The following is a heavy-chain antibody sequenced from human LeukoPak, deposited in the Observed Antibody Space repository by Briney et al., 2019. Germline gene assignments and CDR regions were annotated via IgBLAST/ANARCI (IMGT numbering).Heavy chain of an antibody. D-gene: IGHD4-17*01. J-gene: IGHJ4*02. CDR1: GYTFTSYG. CDR2: ISAYNGNT. CDR3: ARVGATTVTGTGRWYFDY. V-gene: IGHV1-18*01. Sequence: GASVKVSCKASGYTFTSYGISWVRQAPGQGLEWMGWISAYNGNTNYAQKLQGRVTMTTDTSTSTAYMELRSLRSDDTTVYYCARVGATTVTGTGRWYFDYWGQGTLVTVSS.